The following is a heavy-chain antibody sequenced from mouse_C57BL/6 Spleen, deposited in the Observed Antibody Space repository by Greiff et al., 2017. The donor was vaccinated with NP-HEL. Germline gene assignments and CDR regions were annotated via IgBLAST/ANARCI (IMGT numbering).Heavy chain of an antibody. CDR1: GYTFTDYY. V-gene: IGHV1-76*01. CDR2: IYPGSGNT. Sequence: QVQLQQSGAELVRPGASVKLSCKASGYTFTDYYINWVKQRPGQGLEWIARIYPGSGNTYYNEKFKGKATLTAEKSSSTAYMQLSSLTSEDSAVYCCARDYDYEGFAYWGQGTLVTVSA. J-gene: IGHJ3*01. CDR3: ARDYDYEGFAY. D-gene: IGHD2-4*01.